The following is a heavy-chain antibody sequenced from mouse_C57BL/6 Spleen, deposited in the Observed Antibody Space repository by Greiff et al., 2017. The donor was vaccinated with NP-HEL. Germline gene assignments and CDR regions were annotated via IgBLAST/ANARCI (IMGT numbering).Heavy chain of an antibody. V-gene: IGHV1-52*01. Sequence: VQLQQPGAELVRPGSSVKLSCKASGYTFTSYWLHWVKQRPIQGLEWIGNIDPSDSETHYNQKFKDKATLTVDKSSSTAYMQLSSLTSEDSAVYYCARRGESYYFDYWGQGTTLTVSS. D-gene: IGHD2-13*01. CDR1: GYTFTSYW. J-gene: IGHJ2*01. CDR2: IDPSDSET. CDR3: ARRGESYYFDY.